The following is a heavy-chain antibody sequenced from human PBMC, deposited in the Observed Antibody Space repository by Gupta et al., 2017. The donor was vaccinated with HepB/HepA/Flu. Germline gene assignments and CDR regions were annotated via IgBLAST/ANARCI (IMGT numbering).Heavy chain of an antibody. J-gene: IGHJ6*02. CDR1: GYTFTSYD. CDR2: MNPNSGNT. CDR3: ARIDYGDYVSYYYGMDV. Sequence: QVQLVQPGAEVKKPGASVKVSCKASGYTFTSYDINWVRQATGQGLEWMGWMNPNSGNTGYAQKFQGRVTMTRNTSISTAYMELSSLRSEDTAVYYCARIDYGDYVSYYYGMDVWGQGTTVTVSS. V-gene: IGHV1-8*01. D-gene: IGHD4-17*01.